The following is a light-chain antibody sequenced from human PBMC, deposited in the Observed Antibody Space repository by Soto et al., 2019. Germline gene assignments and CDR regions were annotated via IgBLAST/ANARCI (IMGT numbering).Light chain of an antibody. CDR1: QSVSSN. CDR3: QQYNNWPPWT. J-gene: IGKJ1*01. Sequence: EIVMSQCPATLSVSPGERATLSCRASQSVSSNLAWYHQKPGQAPRLLIYGASTRATGVPARFSGSGSGTEFTLTISSLQSEDFAVYYCQQYNNWPPWTFGQGTKVEIK. CDR2: GAS. V-gene: IGKV3-15*01.